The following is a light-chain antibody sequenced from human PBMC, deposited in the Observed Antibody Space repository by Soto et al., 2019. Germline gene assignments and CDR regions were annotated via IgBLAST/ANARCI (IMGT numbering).Light chain of an antibody. CDR3: QQRSNSRLT. CDR2: DAS. J-gene: IGKJ4*01. Sequence: EIVLTQSPATLSLSPGERATLSCRASQSVSSYLAWYQQKHGQAPRRLIYDASYRATGIPARFSGSGSGTDFTLTISSLEPEDFAVYYCQQRSNSRLTFGGGTKVEIK. CDR1: QSVSSY. V-gene: IGKV3-11*01.